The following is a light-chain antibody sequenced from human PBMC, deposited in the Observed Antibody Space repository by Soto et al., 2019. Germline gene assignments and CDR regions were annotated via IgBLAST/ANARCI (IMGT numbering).Light chain of an antibody. CDR3: QQYNNWPNT. V-gene: IGKV1-5*03. Sequence: DIQMTQSPSTLSASVGDRVTITCRASQSISSWLAWYQQKPGKAPKLLIYKASSLESGVPSRFSGSGSGTEFTLTISSLQSEDFAVYYCQQYNNWPNTFGPGTKVDIK. CDR1: QSISSW. J-gene: IGKJ3*01. CDR2: KAS.